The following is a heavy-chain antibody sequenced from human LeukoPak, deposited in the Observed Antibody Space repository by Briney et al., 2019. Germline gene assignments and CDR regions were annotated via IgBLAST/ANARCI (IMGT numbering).Heavy chain of an antibody. J-gene: IGHJ4*02. Sequence: GGSLRLSCAASGFTFSSYSMNWVRQAPGKGLEWVSSISSSSSYIYYADSVKGRFTISRDNAKNSLYLQMNSLRAEDTAVYYCAKDRGGTKLRLGELSLDYWGQGTLVTVSS. V-gene: IGHV3-21*04. CDR3: AKDRGGTKLRLGELSLDY. D-gene: IGHD3-16*02. CDR2: ISSSSSYI. CDR1: GFTFSSYS.